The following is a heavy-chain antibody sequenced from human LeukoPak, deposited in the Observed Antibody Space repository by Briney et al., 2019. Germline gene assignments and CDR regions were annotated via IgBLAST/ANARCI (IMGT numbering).Heavy chain of an antibody. D-gene: IGHD6-13*01. J-gene: IGHJ4*02. CDR3: ARVETGYSSRYPTYYFDY. CDR1: GGSISSYY. V-gene: IGHV4-59*01. Sequence: SETLSLTCTDSGGSISSYYWSWIRQPPGKGLEWIGYIYYSGSTNYNSSLKSRVTISVDTSKNQFSLKLSSVTAADTAVYYCARVETGYSSRYPTYYFDYWGQGTLVTVSS. CDR2: IYYSGST.